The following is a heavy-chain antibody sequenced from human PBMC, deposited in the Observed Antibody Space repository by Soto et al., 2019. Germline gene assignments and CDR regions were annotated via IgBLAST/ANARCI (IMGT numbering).Heavy chain of an antibody. J-gene: IGHJ6*02. CDR3: ARLSEIYYYYGMDV. Sequence: HPGGSLRLSCAASGFTFSSYGMHWVRQAPGKGLEWVAVIWYDGSNKYYADSVKGRFTISRDNSKNTLYLQMNSLRAEDTAVYYCARLSEIYYYYGMDVWGQGTTVTVSS. CDR1: GFTFSSYG. V-gene: IGHV3-33*01. CDR2: IWYDGSNK.